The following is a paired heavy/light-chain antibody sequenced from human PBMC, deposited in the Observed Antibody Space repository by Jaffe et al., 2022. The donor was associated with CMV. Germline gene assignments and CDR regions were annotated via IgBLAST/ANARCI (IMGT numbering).Heavy chain of an antibody. CDR2: IYYSGTT. Sequence: QVQLEGSGPGLVKASETLSLTCTVSGGSVRSFYWTWIRQTPGKGLEWIGHIYYSGTTKYNPSLRSRVTTSIDTSTNQFSLKLTSVTAADTGVYYCATLVTAAGLGAFDVWGQGTKVTVSS. J-gene: IGHJ3*01. D-gene: IGHD6-13*01. CDR3: ATLVTAAGLGAFDV. CDR1: GGSVRSFY. V-gene: IGHV4-59*08.
Light chain of an antibody. CDR2: HNN. CDR3: AAWDDTLNGVI. J-gene: IGLJ2*01. CDR1: TSDIGSNT. V-gene: IGLV1-44*01. Sequence: QSALTQPPSASGTPGQRVTISCSGSTSDIGSNTVNWYQQLPGTAPKLLIYHNNQRPAGVPDRFSGSKSGTSASLAISGFQSEDEADYYCAAWDDTLNGVIFGGGTKVTVL.